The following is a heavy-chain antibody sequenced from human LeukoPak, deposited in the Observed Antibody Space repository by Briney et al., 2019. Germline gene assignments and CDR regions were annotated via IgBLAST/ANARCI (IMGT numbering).Heavy chain of an antibody. CDR3: ARGPSYGSGSYYYYYYMDV. CDR2: IKPDESER. J-gene: IGHJ6*03. V-gene: IGHV3-7*01. CDR1: GFTFSSHW. Sequence: GGSLRLSCAASGFTFSSHWMSWVRQAPGKGLEWVANIKPDESERYYVDSVKGRFTISRDNAKNSLFLQMNSLRAEDTAVYYCARGPSYGSGSYYYYYYMDVWGKGTTVTISS. D-gene: IGHD3-10*01.